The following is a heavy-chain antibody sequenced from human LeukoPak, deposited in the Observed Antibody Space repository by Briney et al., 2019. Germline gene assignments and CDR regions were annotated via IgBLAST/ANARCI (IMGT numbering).Heavy chain of an antibody. CDR1: GFTFRSYA. CDR2: VDGGGGGT. J-gene: IGHJ4*02. Sequence: GGSLRLSCAASGFTFRSYAMTWVRQAAGRGLEWVSSVDGGGGGTYYADSVKGRFTISRDNSKDPLYLQMTGLRAEDTAVYFCAEQSAGSAAWYSLHYDFWGQGTLVTVSS. D-gene: IGHD6-13*01. CDR3: AEQSAGSAAWYSLHYDF. V-gene: IGHV3-23*01.